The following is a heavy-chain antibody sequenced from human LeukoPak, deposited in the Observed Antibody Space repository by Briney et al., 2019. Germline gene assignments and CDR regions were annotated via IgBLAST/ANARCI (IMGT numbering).Heavy chain of an antibody. J-gene: IGHJ5*02. V-gene: IGHV4-34*01. Sequence: SETLSLTCAVYGGSFSGYYWSWIRQPPGKGLEWIGSIYHSGSTYYNPSLKSRVTISVDTSKNQFSLKLSSVTAADTAVYYCARGPRFGELLWHWFDPWGQGTLVTVSS. CDR3: ARGPRFGELLWHWFDP. CDR2: IYHSGST. CDR1: GGSFSGYY. D-gene: IGHD3-10*01.